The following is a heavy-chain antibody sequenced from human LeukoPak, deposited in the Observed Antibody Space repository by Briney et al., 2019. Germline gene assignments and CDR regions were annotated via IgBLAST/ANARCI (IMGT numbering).Heavy chain of an antibody. CDR2: IYYSGST. D-gene: IGHD1-26*01. Sequence: SETLSLTCTVSGGSISSHYWSWIRQPPGKGLEWIGYIYYSGSTNYNPSLKSRVTISVDTSKNQFSLKLSSVTAADTAVYYCAGLYSGSYFYWGQGTLVTVSS. CDR1: GGSISSHY. V-gene: IGHV4-59*11. J-gene: IGHJ4*02. CDR3: AGLYSGSYFY.